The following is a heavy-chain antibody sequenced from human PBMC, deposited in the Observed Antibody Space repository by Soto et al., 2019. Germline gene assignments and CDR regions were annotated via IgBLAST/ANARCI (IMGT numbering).Heavy chain of an antibody. V-gene: IGHV1-3*01. CDR1: GNPLTRNA. CDR3: ARAPGITPYFDS. CDR2: ISGATGNT. D-gene: IGHD3-10*01. Sequence: QVQLVQSGAEMKKPGASVKVSCKASGNPLTRNAIHWVRQAPGQGLEWMGWISGATGNTKSSQKFQGRVTFTRDTSASTAFMELNSLNPDVTAVYFCARAPGITPYFDSWGEGTLVTVSS. J-gene: IGHJ4*02.